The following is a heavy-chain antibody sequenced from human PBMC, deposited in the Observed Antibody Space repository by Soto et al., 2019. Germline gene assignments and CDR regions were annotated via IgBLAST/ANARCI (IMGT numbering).Heavy chain of an antibody. CDR2: ISHSGRT. CDR3: ARGRGFRLLGDPLDS. J-gene: IGHJ4*02. D-gene: IGHD3-10*01. CDR1: GFSIDTAYF. V-gene: IGHV4-38-2*01. Sequence: SETLSLSCAVSGFSIDTAYFWGWIRQTPGEGLEYIGIISHSGRTFSNPSLKSRLTLSFDTSKNEFSLNLKSVTAADTSVYYCARGRGFRLLGDPLDSWGPGTPVTVSS.